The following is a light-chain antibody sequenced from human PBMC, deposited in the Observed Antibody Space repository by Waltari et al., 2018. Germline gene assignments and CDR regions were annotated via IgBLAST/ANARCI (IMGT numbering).Light chain of an antibody. V-gene: IGLV4-69*01. CDR2: VNSDGSH. Sequence: QLVLTQSPSASASLGASVKLTCTLSSGHSSNIIAWLQQQPEKGPRSLMKVNSDGSHSKGDEIPDRFSGSSSGAERYLTISTSQSEDEADYYCQTGGHGTWVFGGGTKLTVL. CDR3: QTGGHGTWV. J-gene: IGLJ3*02. CDR1: SGHSSNI.